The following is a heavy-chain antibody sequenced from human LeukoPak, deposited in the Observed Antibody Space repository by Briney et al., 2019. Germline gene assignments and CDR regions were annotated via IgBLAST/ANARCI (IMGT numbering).Heavy chain of an antibody. CDR1: GGSISSGSYY. D-gene: IGHD2-21*01. Sequence: SQTLSLTCTVSGGSISSGSYYWSWIRQPAGKGLEWIGRIYTSGSTNYNPSLKSRVTISVDTSKNQFSLKLSSVTAADTAVYYCARVVGGWFDPWGQGTLVTVSS. J-gene: IGHJ5*02. CDR3: ARVVGGWFDP. V-gene: IGHV4-61*02. CDR2: IYTSGST.